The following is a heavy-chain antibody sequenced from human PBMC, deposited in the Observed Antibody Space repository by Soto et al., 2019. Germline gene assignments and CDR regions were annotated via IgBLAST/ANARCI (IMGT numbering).Heavy chain of an antibody. V-gene: IGHV1-58*01. J-gene: IGHJ3*02. Sequence: ASVKVSCKASGFTFTSSAVQWVRQARGQRLEWIGWIVVGSGNTNYAQKFQERVTITRDMSTSTAYMELSSLRSEDTAVYYCAAAYCGGDCYSSSGAFDIWGQGTMVTVSS. CDR1: GFTFTSSA. CDR2: IVVGSGNT. CDR3: AAAYCGGDCYSSSGAFDI. D-gene: IGHD2-21*02.